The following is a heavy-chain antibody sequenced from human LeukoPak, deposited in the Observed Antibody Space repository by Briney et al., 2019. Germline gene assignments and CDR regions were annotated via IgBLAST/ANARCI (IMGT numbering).Heavy chain of an antibody. Sequence: GGSLRLSCAASGFTFDTYAMNWVRQAPGKGLKWVSTISATGAVTYFTDSVKGRFTISRDNSKGTLYLQMNSLRAEDTAVYYCAKTGRTEDYGMDVWGQGTTVTVSS. CDR1: GFTFDTYA. J-gene: IGHJ6*02. CDR2: ISATGAVT. CDR3: AKTGRTEDYGMDV. D-gene: IGHD2-2*01. V-gene: IGHV3-23*01.